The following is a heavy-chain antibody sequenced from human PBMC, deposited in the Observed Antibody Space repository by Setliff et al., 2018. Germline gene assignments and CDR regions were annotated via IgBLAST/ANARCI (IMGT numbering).Heavy chain of an antibody. D-gene: IGHD1-20*01. V-gene: IGHV4-30-4*08. CDR2: MYHNGDT. J-gene: IGHJ4*02. CDR3: TRWTYANSWTRMDF. CDR1: DDSTRNNNYF. Sequence: PSETLSLTCAVSDDSTRNNNYFWAWIRQPPGKGLERIGFMYHNGDTHYRPTIKVQVSLSVDTSKRQVSLKLNTATAADAAAYYCTRWTYANSWTRMDFWGQGTLVTVSS.